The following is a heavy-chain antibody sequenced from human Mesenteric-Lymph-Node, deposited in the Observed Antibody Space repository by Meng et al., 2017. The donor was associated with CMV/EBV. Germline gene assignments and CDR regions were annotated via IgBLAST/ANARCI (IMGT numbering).Heavy chain of an antibody. Sequence: GESLKISCAASGFTFSSYAMHWVRQAPGKGLEWVAVISYDGSNKHYTDSVKGRFTISRDNSRNTLYLQMNSLRAEDTAVYYCARDQVSYNYVWGTYPEYWGQGTLVTVSS. CDR2: ISYDGSNK. CDR1: GFTFSSYA. V-gene: IGHV3-30-3*01. D-gene: IGHD3-16*02. CDR3: ARDQVSYNYVWGTYPEY. J-gene: IGHJ4*02.